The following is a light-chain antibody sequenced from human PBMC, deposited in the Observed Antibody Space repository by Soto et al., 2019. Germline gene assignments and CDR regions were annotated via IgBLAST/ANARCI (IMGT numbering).Light chain of an antibody. J-gene: IGKJ1*01. CDR1: QSVSSN. CDR3: QQHNNWPPWT. V-gene: IGKV3-15*01. CDR2: GAS. Sequence: EIVMTQSPATLSVSPGERATLYCRASQSVSSNLAWYQQKPGQAPRLLMYGASTRATGIPDRLSGSGSGTEFTLTISSLQSEDFAVYYCQQHNNWPPWTFGQGTKVEIK.